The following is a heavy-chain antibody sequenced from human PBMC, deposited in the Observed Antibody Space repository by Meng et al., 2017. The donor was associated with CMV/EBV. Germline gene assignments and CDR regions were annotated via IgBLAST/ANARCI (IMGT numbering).Heavy chain of an antibody. V-gene: IGHV3-23*01. Sequence: GGSLRLSCAASGFTFSSYAMSWVRQAPGKGLEWVSAISGSGGGTYYADSVKGRFTISRDNSKNTLYLQMNSLRAEDTAVYYCAKGTISLTRRGVPYSSSSSRSSNYYYYGMDVWGQGTTVTVSS. J-gene: IGHJ6*02. CDR1: GFTFSSYA. D-gene: IGHD6-6*01. CDR2: ISGSGGGT. CDR3: AKGTISLTRRGVPYSSSSSRSSNYYYYGMDV.